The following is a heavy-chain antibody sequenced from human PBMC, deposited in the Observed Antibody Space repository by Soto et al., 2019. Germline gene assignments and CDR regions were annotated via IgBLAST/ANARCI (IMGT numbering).Heavy chain of an antibody. Sequence: PGESLKISCKTSGYSFTNYWIGWVRQMPGNGLEWMGIIYPADSDTRYSPSFQGQVIISADKSISTAYLQWSSLKASDTAMYYCARKSRPYYDFWSGYSRGAFDIWGQGTMVTVSS. D-gene: IGHD3-3*01. V-gene: IGHV5-51*01. CDR2: IYPADSDT. CDR3: ARKSRPYYDFWSGYSRGAFDI. CDR1: GYSFTNYW. J-gene: IGHJ3*02.